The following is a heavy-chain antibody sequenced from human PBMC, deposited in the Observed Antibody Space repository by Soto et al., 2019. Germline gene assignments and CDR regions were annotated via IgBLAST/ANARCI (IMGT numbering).Heavy chain of an antibody. Sequence: QLTLKESGPTLVKPTQTLTLTCPFSAFSLSTPGAAVGWIRYPPGKALEWLALIYWDDDKRYKPSPKSRLTITMDTSKNQLVLKMTNMDPVDTGTYYCSQMRNGDGSWRHAVDIWGHGTMVTVSS. CDR1: AFSLSTPGAA. CDR3: SQMRNGDGSWRHAVDI. CDR2: IYWDDDK. D-gene: IGHD3-10*01. J-gene: IGHJ3*02. V-gene: IGHV2-5*02.